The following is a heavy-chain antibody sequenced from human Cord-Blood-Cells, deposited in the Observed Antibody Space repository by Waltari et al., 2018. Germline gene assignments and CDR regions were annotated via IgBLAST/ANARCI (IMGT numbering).Heavy chain of an antibody. Sequence: QVQLVESGGGVVQPGRSLSLSWAACGLPSSSYGMPWVRQAPGKGLDWVAVISYDGSNKYYADSVKGRFTISRDNSKNTLYLQMNSLRAEDTAVYYCAKDQTGDAFDIWGQGTMVTVSS. V-gene: IGHV3-30*18. CDR2: ISYDGSNK. CDR3: AKDQTGDAFDI. J-gene: IGHJ3*02. CDR1: GLPSSSYG. D-gene: IGHD7-27*01.